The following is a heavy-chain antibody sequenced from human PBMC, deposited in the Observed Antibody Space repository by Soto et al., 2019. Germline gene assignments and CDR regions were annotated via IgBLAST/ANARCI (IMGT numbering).Heavy chain of an antibody. CDR3: ARARYYDFWSGYNTSNYYGMDV. Sequence: WETLSLTCTVSGGSISSYYWSWIRQPPGKGLEWIGYIYYSGSTNYNPSLKSRVTISVDTSKNQFSLKLSSVTAADTAVYYCARARYYDFWSGYNTSNYYGMDVWGQGTTVTVSS. CDR2: IYYSGST. CDR1: GGSISSYY. V-gene: IGHV4-59*01. D-gene: IGHD3-3*01. J-gene: IGHJ6*02.